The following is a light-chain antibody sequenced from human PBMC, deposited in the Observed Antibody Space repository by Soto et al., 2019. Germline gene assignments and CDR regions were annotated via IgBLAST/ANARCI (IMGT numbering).Light chain of an antibody. J-gene: IGLJ3*02. Sequence: QSALTQPASVSGSPGRSITISCTGTSSDVGGYNYVSWYQQHPGKAPKLMIYEVSNRPSGVSNRFSGSKSGNTASLTISGLQAEDEADYSCSSYTSSSTLKWVFGGGTKLTVL. CDR1: SSDVGGYNY. CDR2: EVS. V-gene: IGLV2-14*01. CDR3: SSYTSSSTLKWV.